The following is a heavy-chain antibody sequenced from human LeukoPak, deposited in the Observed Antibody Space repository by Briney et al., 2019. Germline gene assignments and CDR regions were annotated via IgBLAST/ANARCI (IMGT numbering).Heavy chain of an antibody. CDR1: GFTFSSYG. J-gene: IGHJ1*01. CDR2: IRYDGSNK. V-gene: IGHV3-30*02. D-gene: IGHD6-19*01. Sequence: QAGGSLRLSCAASGFTFSSYGMHWVRQAPGKGLEWVAFIRYDGSNKYYADSVKGRFTISRDNSKNTLYLQMNSLRAEDTALYYCAKDGFAVAGTSYFQHWGQGTLVTVSS. CDR3: AKDGFAVAGTSYFQH.